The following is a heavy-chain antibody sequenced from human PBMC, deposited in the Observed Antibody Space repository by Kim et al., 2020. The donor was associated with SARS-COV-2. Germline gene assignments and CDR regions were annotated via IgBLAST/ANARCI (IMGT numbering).Heavy chain of an antibody. Sequence: GGSLRLSCAASGFTFSSYSMNWVRQAPGKGLEWVSYISSSSSTIYYADSVKGRFTISRDNAKNSLYLQMNSLRDEDTAVYYCARESGSVTIFGVVHQYYYYGMDVWGQGTTVTVSS. CDR2: ISSSSSTI. V-gene: IGHV3-48*02. CDR3: ARESGSVTIFGVVHQYYYYGMDV. J-gene: IGHJ6*02. D-gene: IGHD3-3*01. CDR1: GFTFSSYS.